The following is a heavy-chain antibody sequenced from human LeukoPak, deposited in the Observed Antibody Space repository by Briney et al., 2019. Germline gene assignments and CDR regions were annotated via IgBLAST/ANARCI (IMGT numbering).Heavy chain of an antibody. J-gene: IGHJ4*02. Sequence: QPGRSLRLSCTASGFTFGDYAMSWFRRAPGKGLEWVGFIRSKAYGGTTEYAASVKGRFTISRDDSKSIAYLQMNSLKTEDTAVYYCTSEYYWGQGTLVTVSS. CDR1: GFTFGDYA. V-gene: IGHV3-49*03. CDR3: TSEYY. CDR2: IRSKAYGGTT.